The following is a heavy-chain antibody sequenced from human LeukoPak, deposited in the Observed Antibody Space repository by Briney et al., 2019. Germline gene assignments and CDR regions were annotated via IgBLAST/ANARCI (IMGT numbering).Heavy chain of an antibody. J-gene: IGHJ5*02. D-gene: IGHD6-19*01. CDR2: INHSGST. CDR3: ARGPMIHRLAGHNLDP. V-gene: IGHV4-34*01. CDR1: GGSFSGYY. Sequence: SETLSLTCAVYGGSFSGYYWSWIRQPPGKGLEWIGEINHSGSTNYNPSLKSRVTISVDTSKHQFSLKLSSVTAADTAVYYCARGPMIHRLAGHNLDPWGQGTLVTVSS.